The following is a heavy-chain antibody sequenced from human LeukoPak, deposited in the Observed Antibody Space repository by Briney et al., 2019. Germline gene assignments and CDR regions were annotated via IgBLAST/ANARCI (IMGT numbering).Heavy chain of an antibody. J-gene: IGHJ4*02. CDR3: ASRARGFVSRRFGELSY. CDR2: IIPIFGTA. V-gene: IGHV1-69*01. Sequence: SVKLSCKASGGTFSSYAISWVRQAPGQGLEWMGGIIPIFGTANYAQKFQGRVTITADESTSTAYMELSSLRSEDTAVYYCASRARGFVSRRFGELSYWGQGTLVTVSS. CDR1: GGTFSSYA. D-gene: IGHD3-10*01.